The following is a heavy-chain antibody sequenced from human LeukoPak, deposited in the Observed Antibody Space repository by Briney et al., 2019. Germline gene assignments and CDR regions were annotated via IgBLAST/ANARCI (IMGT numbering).Heavy chain of an antibody. Sequence: PSETLSLTCTVSGGSISSYYWSWIRQPAGKGLEWIGRIYTSGSTNYNPSLKSRVTISVDTSKNQFSLKLSSVTAADTAVYYCARDSRYYDILTGPIDAFDIWGQGTMVTVSS. J-gene: IGHJ3*02. CDR3: ARDSRYYDILTGPIDAFDI. D-gene: IGHD3-9*01. CDR1: GGSISSYY. CDR2: IYTSGST. V-gene: IGHV4-4*07.